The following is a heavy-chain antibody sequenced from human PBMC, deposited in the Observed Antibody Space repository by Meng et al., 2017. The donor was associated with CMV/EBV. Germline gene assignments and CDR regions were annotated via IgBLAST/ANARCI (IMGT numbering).Heavy chain of an antibody. V-gene: IGHV3-48*01. D-gene: IGHD2-2*01. Sequence: GGSLRLSCAASGFTFSSYSMNWVRQAPGKGLEWVSYISSSSSTIYYADSVKGRFTISRDNSKNTLYLQMNSLRAEDTAVYYCASGGVVVPDYWGQGTLVTVSS. J-gene: IGHJ4*02. CDR2: ISSSSSTI. CDR1: GFTFSSYS. CDR3: ASGGVVVPDY.